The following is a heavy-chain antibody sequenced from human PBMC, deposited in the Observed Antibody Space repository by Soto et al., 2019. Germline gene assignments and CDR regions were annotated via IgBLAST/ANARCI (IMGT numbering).Heavy chain of an antibody. V-gene: IGHV4-59*01. CDR2: IYYSGST. CDR1: GGSISSYY. D-gene: IGHD3-3*01. CDR3: ARGWGGGVVITSTTNWYNWFDP. Sequence: PSETLSLTCTVSGGSISSYYWSWIRQPPGKGLEWNGYIYYSGSTNYNPSLKSRVTISVDTSKNQFSLKLSSVTAADTAVYYCARGWGGGVVITSTTNWYNWFDPWGQGTLVTVSS. J-gene: IGHJ5*02.